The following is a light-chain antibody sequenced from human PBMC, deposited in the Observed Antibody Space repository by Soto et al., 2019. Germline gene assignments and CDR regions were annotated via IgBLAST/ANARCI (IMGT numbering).Light chain of an antibody. CDR1: QSVSDTF. Sequence: EIVLTQSPGTLSLSPGKRATLSCRASQSVSDTFLAWYQQKPGQAPSLLIYDASIRATGIPDRFSGSGSGTDFTLTISRLEPEDFAVYYCQYYGSSPQAFGQGTKVEIK. CDR2: DAS. J-gene: IGKJ1*01. CDR3: QYYGSSPQA. V-gene: IGKV3-20*01.